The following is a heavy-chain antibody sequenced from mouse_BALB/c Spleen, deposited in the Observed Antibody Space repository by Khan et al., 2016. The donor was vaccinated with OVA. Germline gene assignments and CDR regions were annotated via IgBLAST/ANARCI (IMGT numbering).Heavy chain of an antibody. J-gene: IGHJ4*01. CDR3: ERGSSGAMDY. CDR1: GYTFTNYG. CDR2: IYTYTGEP. Sequence: QIQLVQSGPELKKPGETVKISCKASGYTFTNYGMNWVKQAPGKGLKWMGWIYTYTGEPTYADDFKGRFAFSLESSASTAYLQINNLTNEDTATYFCERGSSGAMDYWGQGTSVTVSS. D-gene: IGHD1-1*01. V-gene: IGHV9-3-1*01.